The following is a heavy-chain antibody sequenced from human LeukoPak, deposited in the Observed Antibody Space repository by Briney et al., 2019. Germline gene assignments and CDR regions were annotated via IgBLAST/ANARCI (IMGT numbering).Heavy chain of an antibody. Sequence: GRSLRLSCAASGFTFDDYAMHWVRQAPGKGLEWVSGILRNSGSIGYADSVKGRFTISRDDAKNSLYLQMNSLRAKDTALYYCVKDGGRDTAAAYYWGQGTLVSVSS. J-gene: IGHJ4*02. CDR3: VKDGGRDTAAAYY. CDR2: ILRNSGSI. CDR1: GFTFDDYA. D-gene: IGHD6-13*01. V-gene: IGHV3-9*01.